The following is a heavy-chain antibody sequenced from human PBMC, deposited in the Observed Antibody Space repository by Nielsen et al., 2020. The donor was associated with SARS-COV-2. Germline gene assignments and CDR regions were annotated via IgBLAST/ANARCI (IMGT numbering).Heavy chain of an antibody. CDR1: GYSFTSYW. V-gene: IGHV5-51*01. D-gene: IGHD3-10*01. J-gene: IGHJ2*01. CDR2: IYPGDSDT. Sequence: GESLKISCKGSGYSFTSYWIGWVRQMPGKGLEWMGLIYPGDSDTRYSPSFQGQVTISADKSISSAYLQWSSLQASDTAMYYCARQLVRGVIRYWYFDLWGRGTLVTVSS. CDR3: ARQLVRGVIRYWYFDL.